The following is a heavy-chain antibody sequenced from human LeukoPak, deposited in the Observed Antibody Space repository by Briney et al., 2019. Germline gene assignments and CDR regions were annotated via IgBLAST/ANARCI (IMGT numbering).Heavy chain of an antibody. D-gene: IGHD1-26*01. CDR3: ARESYSGGSSDY. Sequence: PSETLSLTCAVYGGSFSGYYWSWIRQPPGKGLEWIGEINHSGSTNYNPSLKSRVTISVDTSKNQFSLKLSSVTAADTAVYYCARESYSGGSSDYWGQGTLVTVSS. CDR2: INHSGST. J-gene: IGHJ4*02. V-gene: IGHV4-34*01. CDR1: GGSFSGYY.